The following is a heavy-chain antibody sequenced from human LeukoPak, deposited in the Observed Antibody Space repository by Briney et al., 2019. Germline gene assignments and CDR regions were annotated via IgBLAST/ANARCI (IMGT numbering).Heavy chain of an antibody. CDR1: GFTFSSYG. V-gene: IGHV3-33*01. CDR2: IWYDGSNK. D-gene: IGHD4-17*01. CDR3: ARDRNGNYGRWGFDY. Sequence: GGSLRLSCAASGFTFSSYGMHWVRQAPGKGLEWVAVIWYDGSNKYYADSVKGRFTISRDNPKNTLYLQMNSLRAEDTAVYYCARDRNGNYGRWGFDYWGQGTLVTVSS. J-gene: IGHJ4*02.